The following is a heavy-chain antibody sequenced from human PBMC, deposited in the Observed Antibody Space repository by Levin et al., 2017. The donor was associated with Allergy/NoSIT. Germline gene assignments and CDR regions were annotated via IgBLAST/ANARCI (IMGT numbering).Heavy chain of an antibody. CDR1: GFTFSSYA. Sequence: QASETLSLTCAASGFTFSSYAMSWVRQAPGKGLEWVSAISGSGGSTYYADSVKGRFTISRDNSKNTLYLQMNSLRAEDTAVYYCAKEGIVVVPAAEDWGQGTLVTVSS. CDR2: ISGSGGST. V-gene: IGHV3-23*01. J-gene: IGHJ4*02. D-gene: IGHD2-2*01. CDR3: AKEGIVVVPAAED.